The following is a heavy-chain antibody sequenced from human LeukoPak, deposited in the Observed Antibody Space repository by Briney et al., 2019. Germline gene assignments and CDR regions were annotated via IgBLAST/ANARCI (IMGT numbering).Heavy chain of an antibody. CDR2: ISYSGNI. J-gene: IGHJ4*02. CDR3: ARQRRLELPDY. CDR1: GGSISSTNSY. D-gene: IGHD3-16*01. V-gene: IGHV4-39*01. Sequence: SETLSLTCTVSGGSISSTNSYWAWIRQPPGKGLEWIGSISYSGNIYYNPSLKSRVTISVGTSKNQFSLKLSSVTAADTAVYYCARQRRLELPDYWGQGTLVTVSS.